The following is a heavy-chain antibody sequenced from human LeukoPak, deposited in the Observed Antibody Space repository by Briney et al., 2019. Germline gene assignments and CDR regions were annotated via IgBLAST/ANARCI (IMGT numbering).Heavy chain of an antibody. V-gene: IGHV4-30-2*01. Sequence: PSETLSLTCTVSGGSISSGGYYWSWIRQPPGKGLEWIGYIYHSGSTYYNPSLKSRVTISVDRSKNQFSLKLSSVTAADTAVYYCARDGLLWFGELIPFDYWGQGTLVTVSS. CDR2: IYHSGST. CDR3: ARDGLLWFGELIPFDY. D-gene: IGHD3-10*01. CDR1: GGSISSGGYY. J-gene: IGHJ4*02.